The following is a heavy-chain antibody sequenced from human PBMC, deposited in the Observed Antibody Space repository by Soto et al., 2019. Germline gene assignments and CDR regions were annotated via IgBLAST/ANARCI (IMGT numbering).Heavy chain of an antibody. V-gene: IGHV3-21*01. D-gene: IGHD2-2*01. J-gene: IGHJ6*03. Sequence: PGGSLRLSCAASGFTFSSYGMHWVRQAPGKGLEWVAAISSSGSYKYYADSVKGRFTISRDNAKNSLYLQMNSLRAEDTAVYYCARDYDCSSTSCSNKKYYYYMDVWGKGTTVTVSS. CDR3: ARDYDCSSTSCSNKKYYYYMDV. CDR2: ISSSGSYK. CDR1: GFTFSSYG.